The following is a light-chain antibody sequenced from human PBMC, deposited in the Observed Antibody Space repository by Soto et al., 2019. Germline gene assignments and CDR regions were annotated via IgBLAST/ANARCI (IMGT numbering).Light chain of an antibody. CDR1: QDISNF. CDR3: HKYFTPQT. V-gene: IGKV1-27*01. Sequence: DVQMTQSPSSLSASVGDRVTITCRASQDISNFLAWYQQKPGKVSQLLIYDTSTLQSGVPARFTGSGSGTDFTLTISTLQPEDVATYYCHKYFTPQTFGQGTKVDIK. CDR2: DTS. J-gene: IGKJ1*01.